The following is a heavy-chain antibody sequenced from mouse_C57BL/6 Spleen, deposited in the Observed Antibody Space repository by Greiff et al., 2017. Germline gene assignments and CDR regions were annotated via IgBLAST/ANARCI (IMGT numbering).Heavy chain of an antibody. Sequence: VHLVESGPGLVQPSQSLSITCTVSGFSLTSYGVHWVRQSPGKGLEWLGVIWSGGSTDYNAAFISRLCICTDNSKSPVFFKMTSLQADDTAIYYCARNEEWGVDVGGTGTSVTVSP. CDR2: IWSGGST. V-gene: IGHV2-2*01. J-gene: IGHJ1*03. CDR3: ARNEEWGVDV. CDR1: GFSLTSYG.